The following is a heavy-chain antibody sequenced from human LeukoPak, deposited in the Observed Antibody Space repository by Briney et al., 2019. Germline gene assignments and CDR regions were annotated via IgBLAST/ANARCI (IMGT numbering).Heavy chain of an antibody. V-gene: IGHV4-61*02. D-gene: IGHD2-2*01. CDR3: ARDSGVVVPAVIGHGDNYYYYYYMDV. CDR2: IYSTGST. CDR1: GGSISSGTYY. J-gene: IGHJ6*03. Sequence: PSETLSLTCTVSGGSISSGTYYWSWIRQPAGKGLEWIGRIYSTGSTEYNPSLKSRVTMSVDTSKSQFSLKLSSVTAADTAVYYCARDSGVVVPAVIGHGDNYYYYYYMDVWGEGTTVTVSS.